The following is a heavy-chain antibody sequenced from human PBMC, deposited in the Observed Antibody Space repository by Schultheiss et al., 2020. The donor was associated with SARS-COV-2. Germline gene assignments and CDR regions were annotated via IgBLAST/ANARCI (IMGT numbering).Heavy chain of an antibody. CDR3: ARDGWNWGSGYFDY. CDR1: GYTFTSYG. D-gene: IGHD7-27*01. Sequence: ASVKVPCKASGYTFTSYGISWVRQAPGQGLEWMGWISAYNGNTNYAQKLQGRVTMTRDTSISTAYMELSRLRSDDTAVYYCARDGWNWGSGYFDYWGQGTLVTVSS. V-gene: IGHV1-18*01. CDR2: ISAYNGNT. J-gene: IGHJ4*02.